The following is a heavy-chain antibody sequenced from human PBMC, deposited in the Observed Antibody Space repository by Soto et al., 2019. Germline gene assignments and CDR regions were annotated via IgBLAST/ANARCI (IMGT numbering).Heavy chain of an antibody. CDR1: GFSLSTSGVG. V-gene: IGHV2-5*01. Sequence: SGPTLVNPTQTLTLTCTFSGFSLSTSGVGVGWIRQPPGKALEWLALMYWNDDKRYSPSLKSRLTITKDTSKNQVVLTMTNMDPVDTATYYCAHRRSWDIVVVVAATGWFDPWGQGTLVTVSS. J-gene: IGHJ5*02. CDR2: MYWNDDK. CDR3: AHRRSWDIVVVVAATGWFDP. D-gene: IGHD2-15*01.